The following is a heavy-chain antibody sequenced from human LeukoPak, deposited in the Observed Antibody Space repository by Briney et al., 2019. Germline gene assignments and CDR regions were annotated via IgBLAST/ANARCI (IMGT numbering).Heavy chain of an antibody. D-gene: IGHD3-22*01. CDR2: MNPNNGNT. J-gene: IGHJ1*01. CDR3: ARGQREDYYDSSGYYPFRH. CDR1: GYTFTGYY. V-gene: IGHV1-8*02. Sequence: GASVKVSCKASGYTFTGYYMHWVRQATGQGLEWMGWMNPNNGNTGYVQKFQGRVTMTRNTSISTAYMELSSLRSEDTAVYYCARGQREDYYDSSGYYPFRHWGQGTLVTVSS.